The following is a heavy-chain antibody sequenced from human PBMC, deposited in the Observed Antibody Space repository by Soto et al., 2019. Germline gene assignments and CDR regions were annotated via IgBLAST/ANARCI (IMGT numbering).Heavy chain of an antibody. D-gene: IGHD6-13*01. CDR1: VDSVSSNSAA. V-gene: IGHV6-1*01. J-gene: IGHJ5*02. Sequence: SQTLSLSSAISVDSVSSNSAACGWGRQSPSRGLEWLGRTYYRSKWYNDSAVSVKSRLTINPDTSESQFRLQLNSVTPEDTAVYYSERDQIDSSSSWVNWFDPWGQGTMVTVSS. CDR2: TYYRSKWYN. CDR3: ERDQIDSSSSWVNWFDP.